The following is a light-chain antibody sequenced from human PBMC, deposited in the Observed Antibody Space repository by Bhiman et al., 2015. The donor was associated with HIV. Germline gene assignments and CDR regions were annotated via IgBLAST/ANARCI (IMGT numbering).Light chain of an antibody. CDR1: SSDVGGYNY. V-gene: IGLV2-23*02. CDR3: CSFAGTTTLVK. J-gene: IGLJ3*02. CDR2: DVT. Sequence: QSALTQPASVSGSPGQSITISCTGTSSDVGGYNYVSWYQHHPGKAPKLMIYDVTKRPSWVSNRFSGSKSGNTASLTISDLQAADEANYHCCSFAGTTTLVKFGGGTKLTVL.